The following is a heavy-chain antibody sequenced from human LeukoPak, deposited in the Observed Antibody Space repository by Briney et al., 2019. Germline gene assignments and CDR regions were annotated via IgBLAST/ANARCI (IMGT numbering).Heavy chain of an antibody. CDR2: IYYSGST. Sequence: PSETLSLTCTVSGGSISSSSYYWGWIRQPPGKGLEWIGSIYYSGSTYYNPSLKSRVTISVDTSKNQFSLKLSSVTAADTAVYYCARRDSSTSYNWFDPWGQGTPVTVSS. D-gene: IGHD2-2*01. CDR1: GGSISSSSYY. V-gene: IGHV4-39*01. CDR3: ARRDSSTSYNWFDP. J-gene: IGHJ5*02.